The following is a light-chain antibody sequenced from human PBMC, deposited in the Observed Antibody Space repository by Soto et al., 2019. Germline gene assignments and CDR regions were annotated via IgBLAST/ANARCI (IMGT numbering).Light chain of an antibody. CDR1: QSLTSFY. Sequence: ETVITHSPVTLSLSPGGRVTFSCTISQSLTSFYLAWYQQKPGQAPRLLIYGATSRATGIPDRFSGSGSGTDFSLTVSRLEPEDFAVYYCQQYDASPVTFAQPTRLAI. V-gene: IGKV3-20*01. CDR2: GAT. J-gene: IGKJ5*01. CDR3: QQYDASPVT.